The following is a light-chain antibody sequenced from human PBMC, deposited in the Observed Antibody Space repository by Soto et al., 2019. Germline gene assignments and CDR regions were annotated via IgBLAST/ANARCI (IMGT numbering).Light chain of an antibody. Sequence: QSVLTQPASVSGSPRHSITIPCTGTSNDIGGYNYVSWYQQFPGKAPKLIIYDVTNRPSGVSFRFSGSKSGNTASLTISGLQAEDEAGYHCSSYSSTSTLRLFGAGSKVTVL. J-gene: IGLJ1*01. CDR2: DVT. CDR1: SNDIGGYNY. CDR3: SSYSSTSTLRL. V-gene: IGLV2-14*03.